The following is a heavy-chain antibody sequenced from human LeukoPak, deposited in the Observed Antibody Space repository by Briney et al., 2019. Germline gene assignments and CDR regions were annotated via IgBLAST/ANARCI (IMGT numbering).Heavy chain of an antibody. D-gene: IGHD2-15*01. CDR1: GFTFSSYS. CDR3: ARAVCSGGSCYHLYYYYYMDV. V-gene: IGHV3-48*04. Sequence: PGGSLRLSCAASGFTFSSYSMNWVRQAPGKGLEWVSYISSSSSTIYYADSVKGRFTISRDNAKNSLYLQMNSLRAEDTAVYYCARAVCSGGSCYHLYYYYYMDVWGKGTTVTVSS. CDR2: ISSSSSTI. J-gene: IGHJ6*03.